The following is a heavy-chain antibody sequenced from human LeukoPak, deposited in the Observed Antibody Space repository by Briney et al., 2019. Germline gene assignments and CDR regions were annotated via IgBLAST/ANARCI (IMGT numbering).Heavy chain of an antibody. Sequence: SETLSLTCTVSGGSISSYYWSWLRQPPGKGLEWIGYIYYSGSTKYNPSLKSRVTISVDTSKNQFPLKLSSVTAADTAVYYCARHVDGSGSSPPYYWGQGTLVTVSS. D-gene: IGHD3-10*01. CDR1: GGSISSYY. V-gene: IGHV4-59*08. CDR3: ARHVDGSGSSPPYY. J-gene: IGHJ4*02. CDR2: IYYSGST.